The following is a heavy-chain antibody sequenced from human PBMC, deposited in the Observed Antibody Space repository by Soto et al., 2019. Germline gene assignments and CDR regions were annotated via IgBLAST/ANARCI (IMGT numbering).Heavy chain of an antibody. CDR3: ARGKGWFDY. D-gene: IGHD2-15*01. CDR2: ICQDGGEK. CDR1: GFTFGNNW. Sequence: GGSLRLSCAASGFTFGNNWMSWVRQAPGKGLEWVAGICQDGGEKQYVDSVMGRFTISRDNAKNSLSLRMDSLGAEDTAVYYCARGKGWFDYWGQGTLVTVSS. J-gene: IGHJ4*02. V-gene: IGHV3-7*05.